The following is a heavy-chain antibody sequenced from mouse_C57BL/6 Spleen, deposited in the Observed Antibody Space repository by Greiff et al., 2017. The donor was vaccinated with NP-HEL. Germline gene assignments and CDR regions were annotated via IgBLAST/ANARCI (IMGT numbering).Heavy chain of an antibody. J-gene: IGHJ1*03. CDR3: ARSRITGTLYWYFDV. CDR1: GYTFTSYW. Sequence: QVQLQQPGAELVMPGASVKLSCKASGYTFTSYWMHWVKQRPGPGLEWIGEIDPSDSYTNYNQKFKGKSTLTVDKSSSTAYMQLSSLTSEDSAVYYCARSRITGTLYWYFDVWGTGTTVTVSS. CDR2: IDPSDSYT. D-gene: IGHD4-1*01. V-gene: IGHV1-69*01.